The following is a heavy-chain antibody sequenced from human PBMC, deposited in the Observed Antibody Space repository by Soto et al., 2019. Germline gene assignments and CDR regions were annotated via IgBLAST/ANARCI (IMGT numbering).Heavy chain of an antibody. CDR3: ARGHNSSGWYHGYYYYGMDV. Sequence: SETLCLTCAVYGGSFSGYYWCWSREPRGKGREWIGEINHSGSTNYNPSLKSRVTISVDTSKNQFSLKLSSVTAADTAVYYCARGHNSSGWYHGYYYYGMDVWGQGTTVT. CDR1: GGSFSGYY. J-gene: IGHJ6*02. V-gene: IGHV4-34*01. CDR2: INHSGST. D-gene: IGHD6-19*01.